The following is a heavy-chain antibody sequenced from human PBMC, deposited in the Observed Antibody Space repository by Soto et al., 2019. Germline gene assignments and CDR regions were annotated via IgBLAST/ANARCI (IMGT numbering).Heavy chain of an antibody. CDR1: GFTVSSNY. CDR3: AADCSSTSCYVADDAFDI. V-gene: IGHV3-66*01. Sequence: EVQLVESGGGLVQPGGSLRLSCAASGFTVSSNYMSWVRQAPGKGLEWVSVIYSGGSTYYADSVKGRFTISRDNSKNTLYLKMNSLRAEDTAVYYCAADCSSTSCYVADDAFDIWGQGTMVTVSS. CDR2: IYSGGST. D-gene: IGHD2-2*01. J-gene: IGHJ3*02.